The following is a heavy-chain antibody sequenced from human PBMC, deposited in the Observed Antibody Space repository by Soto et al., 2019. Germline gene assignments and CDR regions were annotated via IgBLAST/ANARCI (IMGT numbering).Heavy chain of an antibody. CDR1: GGSISSGGYY. CDR3: ARDHGRGVATIDY. V-gene: IGHV4-31*03. Sequence: KPSETLSLTCTVSGGSISSGGYYWSWIRQHPGKGLEWIGYSYYSGSTYYNPSLKSRVTISVDTSKNQFSLKLSSVTAADTAVYYCARDHGRGVATIDYWGQGTLVTVSS. D-gene: IGHD5-12*01. J-gene: IGHJ4*02. CDR2: SYYSGST.